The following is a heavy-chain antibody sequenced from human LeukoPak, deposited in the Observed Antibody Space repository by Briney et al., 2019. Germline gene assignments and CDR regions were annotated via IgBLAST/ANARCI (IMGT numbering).Heavy chain of an antibody. CDR3: ARGRSDSSGYYYFDY. V-gene: IGHV4-4*07. Sequence: SETLSLTCTVPGGSISSYYWGWIRQPAGKGLEWIGRIYTSGSTNYNPSLKSRVTMSVDTSKNQFSLKLSSVTAADTAVYYCARGRSDSSGYYYFDYWGQGTLVTVSS. J-gene: IGHJ4*02. CDR2: IYTSGST. D-gene: IGHD3-22*01. CDR1: GGSISSYY.